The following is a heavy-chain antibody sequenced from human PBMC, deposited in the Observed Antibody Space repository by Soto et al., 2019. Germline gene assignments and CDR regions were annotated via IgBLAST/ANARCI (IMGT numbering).Heavy chain of an antibody. CDR3: ARDLYSSGYLDY. D-gene: IGHD3-22*01. CDR2: ISYDGSNK. J-gene: IGHJ4*02. V-gene: IGHV3-30-3*01. Sequence: SYAASGLTFSSYPMHWVRQAPGKGLEWVAVISYDGSNKYYADSVKGRFTISRDNYKNTLYLQMNSLRAEDTAVYYCARDLYSSGYLDYWGQGTLVTYPQ. CDR1: GLTFSSYP.